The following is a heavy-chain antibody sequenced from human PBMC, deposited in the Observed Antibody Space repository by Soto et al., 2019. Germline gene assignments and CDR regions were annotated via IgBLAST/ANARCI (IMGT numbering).Heavy chain of an antibody. Sequence: PGGSLRRSCVAAGFSFSSYGIHWVRQAPGKGLEWVAVISYDGGNKYYADSVKGRFTISRDNTKSTLYLQMNSLRVEDTAVYYCAKDGDLAAAGYNFDYWGPGTQVTVSS. CDR1: GFSFSSYG. V-gene: IGHV3-30*18. J-gene: IGHJ4*02. CDR3: AKDGDLAAAGYNFDY. CDR2: ISYDGGNK. D-gene: IGHD6-13*01.